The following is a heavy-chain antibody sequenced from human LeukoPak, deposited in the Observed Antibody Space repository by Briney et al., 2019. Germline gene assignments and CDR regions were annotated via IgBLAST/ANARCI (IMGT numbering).Heavy chain of an antibody. Sequence: SETLSLTCTVSGGSISSYYWSWIRQPPGEGLEWIGYIYYSGSTNYNPSLKSRVTISVDTSKNQFSLKLSSVTAADTAVYYCARDRGNAFDIWGQGTMVTVSS. J-gene: IGHJ3*02. V-gene: IGHV4-59*01. CDR2: IYYSGST. CDR3: ARDRGNAFDI. CDR1: GGSISSYY.